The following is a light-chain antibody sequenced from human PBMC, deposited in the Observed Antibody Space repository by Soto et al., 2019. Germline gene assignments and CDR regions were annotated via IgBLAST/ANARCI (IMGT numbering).Light chain of an antibody. Sequence: EIVMTQSPATLSVSLGERATLSCRASQSIGSNLAWYQQKPGQSPRLLLYGASTRATGTPARFSGSGSGKEFSLTISSLQSEDSAVYYCQQYNNWPQALTFGGGTKVDI. CDR1: QSIGSN. CDR2: GAS. J-gene: IGKJ4*01. V-gene: IGKV3-15*01. CDR3: QQYNNWPQALT.